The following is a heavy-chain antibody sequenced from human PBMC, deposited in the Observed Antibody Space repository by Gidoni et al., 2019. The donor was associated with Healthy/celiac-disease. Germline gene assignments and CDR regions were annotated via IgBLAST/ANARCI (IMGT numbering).Heavy chain of an antibody. Sequence: QVQLQDSGLGLVKPSHTLSLTCTVPGGSISSGSYYWSCIRQPAGKGLEWIGRIYTSGSTNYNPSLKSLVTISVDTSKNQFSLKLSSVTAADTAVYYCARALPQQLFDYWGQGTLVTVSS. CDR3: ARALPQQLFDY. D-gene: IGHD6-13*01. V-gene: IGHV4-61*02. CDR2: IYTSGST. CDR1: GGSISSGSYY. J-gene: IGHJ4*02.